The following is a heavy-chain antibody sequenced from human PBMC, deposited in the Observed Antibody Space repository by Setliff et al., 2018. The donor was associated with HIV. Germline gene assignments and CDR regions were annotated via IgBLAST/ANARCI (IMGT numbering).Heavy chain of an antibody. J-gene: IGHJ5*02. V-gene: IGHV4-61*02. CDR1: GGSISSVLYY. D-gene: IGHD3-3*01. CDR2: IYTSGST. Sequence: SETLSLTCTVSGGSISSVLYYWSWIRQPAGKGLEWIGRIYTSGSTNYNPSLKSRVTISVDTSKKKFSLKLSSVTAADTAVYYCARLVGPYYDFWSGFQVWFDPWGQGTLVTVSS. CDR3: ARLVGPYYDFWSGFQVWFDP.